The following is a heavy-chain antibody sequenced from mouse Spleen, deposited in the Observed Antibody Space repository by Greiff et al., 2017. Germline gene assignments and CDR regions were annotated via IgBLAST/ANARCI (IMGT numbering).Heavy chain of an antibody. J-gene: IGHJ1*03. CDR1: GYTFTSYW. CDR3: AIYYDYWYFDV. CDR2: IDPSDSYT. V-gene: IGHV1-59*01. D-gene: IGHD2-4*01. Sequence: VQLQQSGAELVRPGTSVKLSCKASGYTFTSYWMHWVKQRPGQGLEWIGVIDPSDSYTNYNQKFKGKATLTVDTSSSTAYMQLSSLTSEDSAVYYCAIYYDYWYFDVWGTGTTVTVSS.